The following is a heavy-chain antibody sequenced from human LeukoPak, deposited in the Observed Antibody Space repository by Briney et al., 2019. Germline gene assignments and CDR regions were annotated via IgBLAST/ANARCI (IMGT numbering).Heavy chain of an antibody. D-gene: IGHD1-26*01. CDR3: VRDPQQLVGATGGGFEY. J-gene: IGHJ4*02. CDR2: ISAYNGNT. Sequence: ASVKVSCKASGYTFTSYGISWVRQAPGQGLEWMGWISAYNGNTNYAQKLQGRVTMTTDTSTNTAYMELRSLRSDDTAVYYCVRDPQQLVGATGGGFEYWGQGTLVTVSS. V-gene: IGHV1-18*01. CDR1: GYTFTSYG.